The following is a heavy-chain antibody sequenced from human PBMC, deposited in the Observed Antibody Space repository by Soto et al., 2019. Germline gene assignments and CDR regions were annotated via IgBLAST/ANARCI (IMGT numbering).Heavy chain of an antibody. J-gene: IGHJ4*02. D-gene: IGHD2-15*01. Sequence: QVQLVQSGAEVKKPGASVKVSCKASGYTFTSYYMHWVRQAPGQGLEWMGIINPSGGSTSYAQKFQGRVTMTRDTSTSTVDMELSSLGSEDTAVYYCSRDHCSGGSCYSNAYYFDYWGQGTLVTVSA. CDR3: SRDHCSGGSCYSNAYYFDY. V-gene: IGHV1-46*03. CDR1: GYTFTSYY. CDR2: INPSGGST.